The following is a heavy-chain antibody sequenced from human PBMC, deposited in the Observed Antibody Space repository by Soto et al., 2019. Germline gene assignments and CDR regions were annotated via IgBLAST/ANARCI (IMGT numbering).Heavy chain of an antibody. J-gene: IGHJ4*02. CDR3: ARGPTFTTGTTGTRFDY. Sequence: GASVKVSCKASGGTFSSYTISWVRQAPGQGLEWMGRIIPILGIANYAQKFQGRVTITADKSTSTAYMELSSLRSEDTAVYYCARGPTFTTGTTGTRFDYWGQGTLVTVSS. CDR1: GGTFSSYT. CDR2: IIPILGIA. D-gene: IGHD1-1*01. V-gene: IGHV1-69*02.